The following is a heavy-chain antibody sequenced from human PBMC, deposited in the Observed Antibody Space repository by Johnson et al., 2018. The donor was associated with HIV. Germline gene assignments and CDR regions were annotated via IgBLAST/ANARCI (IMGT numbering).Heavy chain of an antibody. V-gene: IGHV3-30-3*01. CDR3: ARDPLAVAGTPPSGAFDI. J-gene: IGHJ3*02. D-gene: IGHD6-19*01. CDR1: GFTFSSYA. Sequence: QVQLVESGGGVVQPGRSLRLSCAASGFTFSSYAMHWVRQAPGKGLEWVAVISYDGSNKYYADSVKGRFTLSRDNSKNTLYLQMNSLRAEDTAVYYCARDPLAVAGTPPSGAFDIWGQGTMVTVSS. CDR2: ISYDGSNK.